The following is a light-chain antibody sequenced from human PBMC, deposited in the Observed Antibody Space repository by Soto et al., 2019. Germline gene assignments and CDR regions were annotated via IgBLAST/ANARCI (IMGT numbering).Light chain of an antibody. V-gene: IGKV1-27*01. Sequence: EIQITQYKSSLSAFVGDRFTITCLASQDIGNFLACYQQKPGKVPKLLIYAASTLQSGVPSRFSGSGSGTDFTLTISSLQPDDFATYYCQQYNTYSSLTFGGVTNVDIK. CDR3: QQYNTYSSLT. J-gene: IGKJ4*01. CDR1: QDIGNF. CDR2: AAS.